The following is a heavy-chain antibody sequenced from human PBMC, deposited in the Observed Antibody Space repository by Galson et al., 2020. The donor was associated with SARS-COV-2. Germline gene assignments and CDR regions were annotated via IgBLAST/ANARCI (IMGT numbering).Heavy chain of an antibody. D-gene: IGHD3-10*01. CDR2: ISSGGQTI. J-gene: IGHJ6*01. CDR1: GFTFSDHD. V-gene: IGHV3-48*03. Sequence: GESLKISCAASGFTFSDHDFNWVRQAPGKGLEWLSYISSGGQTIYYADSVKGRFTISRDNAENSLYLQMNSLRAEDTAIYYCARDHQMFRGIFPYVYGLDVWGQGTTVTVSS. CDR3: ARDHQMFRGIFPYVYGLDV.